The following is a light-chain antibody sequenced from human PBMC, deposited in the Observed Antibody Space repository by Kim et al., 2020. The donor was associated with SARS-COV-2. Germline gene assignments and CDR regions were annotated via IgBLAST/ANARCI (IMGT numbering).Light chain of an antibody. V-gene: IGLV3-25*03. J-gene: IGLJ2*01. CDR2: EDN. CDR1: ALPKQY. Sequence: SYELTQPPSLSVSPGQTARITCSADALPKQYAYWYQQRPGQAPVLVIYEDNKRPSGIPERFSGSSSGTIVMLTISGVQAEDEADYYCQSGNNTYVIFGGGTQLTVL. CDR3: QSGNNTYVI.